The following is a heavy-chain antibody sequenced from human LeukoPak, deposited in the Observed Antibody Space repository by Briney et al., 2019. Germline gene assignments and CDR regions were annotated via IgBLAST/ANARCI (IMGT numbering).Heavy chain of an antibody. Sequence: GRCLILSCVASAFTFVTYAIRSDRPAPGKGQDWVSGISSGGSTYYADSVKGRFTISRDSSKNTLYLQMNSLRAEDTAVYYCAKGPGLNWFDPWGQGTLVTVSS. D-gene: IGHD3-9*01. V-gene: IGHV3-23*01. CDR2: ISSGGST. CDR1: AFTFVTYA. J-gene: IGHJ5*02. CDR3: AKGPGLNWFDP.